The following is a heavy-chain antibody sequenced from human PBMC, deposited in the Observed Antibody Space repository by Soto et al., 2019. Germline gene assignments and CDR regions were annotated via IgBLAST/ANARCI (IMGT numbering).Heavy chain of an antibody. CDR2: INPAGGTT. CDR1: GFTFTSYY. V-gene: IGHV1-46*03. J-gene: IGHJ6*03. CDR3: AMRSTEGAYYYMDV. Sequence: QVQLVQSGTEVKKPGASVKVSCKASGFTFTSYYMHWVRQAPGQGLEWMGIINPAGGTTTYAQSFQSRVTMTRDTSTSTVYMELSSLRSEDTAVYYCAMRSTEGAYYYMDVWGKGTTVTVSS. D-gene: IGHD2-2*01.